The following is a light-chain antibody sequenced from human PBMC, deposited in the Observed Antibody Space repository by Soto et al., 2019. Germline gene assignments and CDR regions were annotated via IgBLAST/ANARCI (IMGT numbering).Light chain of an antibody. J-gene: IGLJ1*01. CDR2: EVT. CDR1: IGDMGSYNR. CDR3: SSYTNINTRACV. Sequence: QSALTQPASVSGSPGQSITISCTGTIGDMGSYNRVSWYQQHPGKAPKLIIYEVTDRPSGVSNRFSGSKSGNTASLTISGLQAEDEAEYYCSSYTNINTRACVFGTGTKVTVL. V-gene: IGLV2-14*01.